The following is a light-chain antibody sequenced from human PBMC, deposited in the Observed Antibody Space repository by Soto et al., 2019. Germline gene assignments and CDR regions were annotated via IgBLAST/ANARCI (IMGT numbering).Light chain of an antibody. Sequence: DIQMIQFPSALSASVGDRVTITCRASQSVNIWLAWYQQKPGKAPKLLISEASTVETGVPARFSGSGSGTQFTLTISSLQPDDLATYYCQQYNNFWTFGQGTKVQIK. V-gene: IGKV1-5*03. CDR1: QSVNIW. J-gene: IGKJ1*01. CDR3: QQYNNFWT. CDR2: EAS.